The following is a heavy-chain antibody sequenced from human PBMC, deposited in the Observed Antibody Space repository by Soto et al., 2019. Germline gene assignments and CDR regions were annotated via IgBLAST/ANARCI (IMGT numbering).Heavy chain of an antibody. CDR2: ISGSGGST. J-gene: IGHJ3*02. Sequence: GGSLRLSCAASGFTFSSYAMSWVRQAPGKGLEWVSAISGSGGSTYYADSVEGWFTISRDNSKNTLYLQMNSLRAEDTAVYYCAKDSTVYSGYDAYDAFDIWGQGTMVTVSS. D-gene: IGHD5-12*01. V-gene: IGHV3-23*01. CDR3: AKDSTVYSGYDAYDAFDI. CDR1: GFTFSSYA.